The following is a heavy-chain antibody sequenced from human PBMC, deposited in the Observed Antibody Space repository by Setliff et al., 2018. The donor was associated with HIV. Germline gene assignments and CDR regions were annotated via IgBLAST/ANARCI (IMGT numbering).Heavy chain of an antibody. J-gene: IGHJ4*02. D-gene: IGHD3-9*01. CDR2: MHTSGNT. CDR1: GGSISSYY. CDR3: AREGGNYDILTGYYNIGLDY. Sequence: SETLSLTCTVSGGSISSYYWSWIRQPAGKGLECIGRMHTSGNTNYNPSLKSRVTMSVDTSKNQFSLSLSSVTAADTAVYYCAREGGNYDILTGYYNIGLDYWGQGTLVTVS. V-gene: IGHV4-4*07.